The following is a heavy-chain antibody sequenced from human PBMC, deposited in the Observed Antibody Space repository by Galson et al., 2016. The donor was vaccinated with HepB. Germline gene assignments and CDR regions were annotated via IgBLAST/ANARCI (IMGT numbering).Heavy chain of an antibody. J-gene: IGHJ2*01. CDR3: AKAGWRDPGNFWYFDL. D-gene: IGHD3-10*01. V-gene: IGHV3-33*06. CDR1: GFTFSSYD. CDR2: ILYDGNNK. Sequence: SLRLSCAASGFTFSSYDIHWVRQAPGKGLEWVAVILYDGNNKHYVDLVKGRFTISRDNSENTVYLQMNSLGDEDTAVYYCAKAGWRDPGNFWYFDLWGRGTLVTVSS.